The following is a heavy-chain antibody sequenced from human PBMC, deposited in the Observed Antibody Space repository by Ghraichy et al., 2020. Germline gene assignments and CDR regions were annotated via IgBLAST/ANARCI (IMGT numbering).Heavy chain of an antibody. CDR3: ARGGFYYDYVWGSYRPANYFDY. V-gene: IGHV4-31*03. CDR2: IYYSGST. Sequence: SETLSLTCTVSGGSISSGGYYWSWIRQHPGKGLEWIGYIYYSGSTYYNPSLKSRVTISVDTSKNQFSLKLSSVTAADTAVYYCARGGFYYDYVWGSYRPANYFDYWGQGTLVTVSS. D-gene: IGHD3-16*02. J-gene: IGHJ4*02. CDR1: GGSISSGGYY.